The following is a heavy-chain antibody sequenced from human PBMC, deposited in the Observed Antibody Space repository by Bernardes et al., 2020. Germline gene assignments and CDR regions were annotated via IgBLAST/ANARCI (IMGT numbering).Heavy chain of an antibody. CDR2: IKSKTDGGTT. Sequence: GGSLRLSCAASGFTFSNAWTNWVRQAPGKGLEWVGRIKSKTDGGTTDYAAPVKGRFTISRDDSKNTLYLQMNSLKTEDTAVYYCTTDLSGPDYYYYYYMDVWGKGTTVTVSS. J-gene: IGHJ6*03. CDR3: TTDLSGPDYYYYYYMDV. V-gene: IGHV3-15*07. D-gene: IGHD3-3*01. CDR1: GFTFSNAW.